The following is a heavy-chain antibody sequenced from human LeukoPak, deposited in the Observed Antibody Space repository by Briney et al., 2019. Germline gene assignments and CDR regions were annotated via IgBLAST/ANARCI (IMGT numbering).Heavy chain of an antibody. J-gene: IGHJ4*02. V-gene: IGHV3-48*01. CDR2: IDARSGIT. Sequence: GGSLRLSCAASGFTFTIFGLNWVRQAPGKGPEWVSYIDARSGITYYADSVQGRFTISRDNAKESVFLQMNSLRADDTAVYYCARDYGAPGFDYWGQGTLVTVSS. D-gene: IGHD4-17*01. CDR1: GFTFTIFG. CDR3: ARDYGAPGFDY.